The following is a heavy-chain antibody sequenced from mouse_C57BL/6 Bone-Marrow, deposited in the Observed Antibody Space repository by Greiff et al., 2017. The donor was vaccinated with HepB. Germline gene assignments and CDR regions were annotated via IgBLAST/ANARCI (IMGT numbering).Heavy chain of an antibody. CDR3: ARICYGSSLYAMDY. CDR1: GFSLTSYA. J-gene: IGHJ4*01. CDR2: IWTGGGT. V-gene: IGHV2-9-1*01. D-gene: IGHD1-1*01. Sequence: VQLQESGPGLVAPSQSLSITCTVSGFSLTSYAISWVRQPPGKGLEWLGVIWTGGGTNYNSALKSRLSISKDNSKSQVFLKMNSLQTDDTARYYCARICYGSSLYAMDYWGQGTSVTVSS.